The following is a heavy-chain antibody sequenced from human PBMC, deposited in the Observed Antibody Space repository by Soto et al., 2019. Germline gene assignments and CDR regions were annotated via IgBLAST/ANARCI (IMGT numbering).Heavy chain of an antibody. D-gene: IGHD3-10*01. J-gene: IGHJ4*02. CDR1: GGSISPYY. CDR2: IYYSGYT. V-gene: IGHV4-59*08. CDR3: ARLIRDASGSYRLDY. Sequence: QVQLQESGPGRVKPSETLSLTCTASGGSISPYYWSWIRQPPGEGMEWLGYIYYSGYTNYNPSLKSRLTISVDPSKNQFSLRLSSVTAAYTAVYFCARLIRDASGSYRLDYWGRGTLVTVSS.